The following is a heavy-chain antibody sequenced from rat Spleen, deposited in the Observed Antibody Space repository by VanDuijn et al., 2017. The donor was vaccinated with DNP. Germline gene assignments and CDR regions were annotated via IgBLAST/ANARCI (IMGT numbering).Heavy chain of an antibody. CDR1: GFIFSNYW. CDR2: IGSTGDNT. CDR3: TRQLGLDY. V-gene: IGHV5-31*01. J-gene: IGHJ2*01. Sequence: EVKLVESGGGLVQPGRSLKLSCAASGFIFSNYWMTWIRQAPGKGLEWVASIGSTGDNTYYSDSVKGRFTISRDNAQSTLYLQMDSLRSEDTATYYCTRQLGLDYWGQGVMVTVSS. D-gene: IGHD5-1*01.